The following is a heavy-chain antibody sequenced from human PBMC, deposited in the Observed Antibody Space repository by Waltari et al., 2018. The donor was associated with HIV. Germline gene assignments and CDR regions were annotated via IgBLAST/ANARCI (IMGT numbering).Heavy chain of an antibody. CDR1: GFTFSSYW. Sequence: EVQLVESGGGLVQPGGSLRLPCAASGFTFSSYWMHWVRQAPGKGLVWVSRINSDGSSTSYAGSVKGRFTISRDNAKNTLYLQMNSLRAEDTAVYYCARVQGYSYAVNWFDPWGQGTLVTVSS. D-gene: IGHD5-18*01. V-gene: IGHV3-74*01. CDR2: INSDGSST. CDR3: ARVQGYSYAVNWFDP. J-gene: IGHJ5*02.